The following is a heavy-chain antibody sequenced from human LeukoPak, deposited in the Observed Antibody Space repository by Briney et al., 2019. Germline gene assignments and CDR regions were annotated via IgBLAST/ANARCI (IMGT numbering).Heavy chain of an antibody. CDR3: ARVRTYYDFWSGYGDY. D-gene: IGHD3-3*01. CDR1: GFTFSTYW. CDR2: ISSSSSYI. Sequence: GGSLRLSCAASGFTFSTYWMHWVRQVPGKGLEWVSSISSSSSYIYYADSVKGRFTISRDNAKNSLYLQMNSLRAEDTAVYYCARVRTYYDFWSGYGDYWGQGTLVTVSS. V-gene: IGHV3-21*01. J-gene: IGHJ4*02.